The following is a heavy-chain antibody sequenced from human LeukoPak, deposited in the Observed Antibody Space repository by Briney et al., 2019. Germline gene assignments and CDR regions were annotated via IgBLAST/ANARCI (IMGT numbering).Heavy chain of an antibody. CDR2: ISGSGGST. V-gene: IGHV3-23*01. CDR3: AKVMYHCSSTSCYGSYFDY. Sequence: PRGSLRLSCAASGFTFSSYAMSWVRQAPGKGLEWVSAISGSGGSTYYADSVKGRFTISRDNSKNTLYLQMNSLRAEDTAVYYCAKVMYHCSSTSCYGSYFDYWGQGTLVTVSS. J-gene: IGHJ4*02. CDR1: GFTFSSYA. D-gene: IGHD2-2*01.